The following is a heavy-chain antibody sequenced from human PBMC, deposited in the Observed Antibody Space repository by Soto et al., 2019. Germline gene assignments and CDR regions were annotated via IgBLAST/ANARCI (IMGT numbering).Heavy chain of an antibody. V-gene: IGHV4-39*01. CDR3: ARQTGVFGHYFDY. CDR1: SGSISSSSYY. CDR2: IYYNGNT. J-gene: IGHJ4*02. D-gene: IGHD3-16*01. Sequence: QLRLQEAGPGLVKPSETLSLTCTVSSGSISSSSYYWGWIRQPPGKGPEWIGAIYYNGNTYYNPSLKSRVTMSVDTSKNQFSLKLSSATAADTAMYYCARQTGVFGHYFDYWGQGTLVTVSS.